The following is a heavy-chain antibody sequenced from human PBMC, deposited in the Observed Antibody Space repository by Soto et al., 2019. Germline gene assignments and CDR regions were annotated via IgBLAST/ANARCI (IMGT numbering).Heavy chain of an antibody. V-gene: IGHV3-23*01. D-gene: IGHD4-17*01. J-gene: IGHJ2*01. CDR2: ISGKGGGT. Sequence: EVQLLEAGGGLVQPGGSLRLSCAASGFTFSSYAMSWVRQAPGKGLEWVSTISGKGGGTYYAESVKGRFTISRDTSKNTLFLQMNSLRAEDTAVYYCAKHTDGDYLNYWYFDLWGRGTLVAVSS. CDR3: AKHTDGDYLNYWYFDL. CDR1: GFTFSSYA.